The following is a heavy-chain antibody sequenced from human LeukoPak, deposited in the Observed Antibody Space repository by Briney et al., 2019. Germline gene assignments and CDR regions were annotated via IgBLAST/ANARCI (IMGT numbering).Heavy chain of an antibody. Sequence: SETLSLTCAVYGGSFSGYYWSWIRQPPGKGLEWIGEINHSGSTNYNPSLKSRVTISVDTSKNQFSLKLSSVTAADTVVYYCARGRLLSPILYYYYGMDVWGQGTTVTVSS. CDR3: ARGRLLSPILYYYYGMDV. D-gene: IGHD2/OR15-2a*01. CDR1: GGSFSGYY. V-gene: IGHV4-34*01. CDR2: INHSGST. J-gene: IGHJ6*02.